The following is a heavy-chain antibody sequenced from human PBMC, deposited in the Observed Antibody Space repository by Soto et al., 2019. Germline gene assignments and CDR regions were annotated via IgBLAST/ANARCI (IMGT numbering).Heavy chain of an antibody. CDR1: GGSISSGGHF. Sequence: QVQLQESGPGLVKPSQTLSLTCIVSGGSISSGGHFWSWIRQHQGKALEGIGYLSYSGSTYSNPSLKRRVAISVDTSKNQVSLKLSSVTAADAAVYYCARDLVGYNYAFGVVRPINCFAPWGQGSLVTVSS. CDR2: LSYSGST. J-gene: IGHJ5*02. CDR3: ARDLVGYNYAFGVVRPINCFAP. V-gene: IGHV4-31*03. D-gene: IGHD3-3*01.